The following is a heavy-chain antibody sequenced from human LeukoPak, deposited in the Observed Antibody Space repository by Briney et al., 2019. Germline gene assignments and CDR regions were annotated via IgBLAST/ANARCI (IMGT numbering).Heavy chain of an antibody. CDR1: GGSISSYY. Sequence: SETLSLTCTVSGGSISSYYWSWIRQPPGKGLEWIGYIYYSGSTNYNPSLKSRVTISVDTSKNQFSLKLSSVTAADTAVYYCAREREDIVVVPARGRWFDPWGQGTLVTVSS. J-gene: IGHJ5*02. V-gene: IGHV4-59*01. CDR2: IYYSGST. D-gene: IGHD2-2*01. CDR3: AREREDIVVVPARGRWFDP.